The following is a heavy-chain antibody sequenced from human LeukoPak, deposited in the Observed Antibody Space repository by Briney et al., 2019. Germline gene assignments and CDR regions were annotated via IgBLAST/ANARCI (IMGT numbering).Heavy chain of an antibody. CDR3: ARDLGGDYYDSSGLGAFDI. J-gene: IGHJ3*02. Sequence: PGGSLRLSCAASGFTFSSYSMNWVRQAPGKGLEWVSSISSSSSYIYYADSVKGRFTISRDNAKNSLYLQMNSLRAEDTAVYYCARDLGGDYYDSSGLGAFDIWGQGTMVTVSS. V-gene: IGHV3-21*01. D-gene: IGHD3-22*01. CDR1: GFTFSSYS. CDR2: ISSSSSYI.